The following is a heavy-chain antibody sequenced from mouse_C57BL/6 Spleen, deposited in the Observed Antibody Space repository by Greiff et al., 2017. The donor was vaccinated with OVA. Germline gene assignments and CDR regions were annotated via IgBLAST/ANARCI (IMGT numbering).Heavy chain of an antibody. Sequence: QVQLQQSGAELVKPGASVKLSCKASGYTFTSYWMQWVKQRPGQGLEWIGEIDPSDSYTNYNQKFKGKATLTVDTSSSTAYMQLSLLTSEDSAVYYCARSLFTTVVATDYWGQGTTLTVSS. V-gene: IGHV1-50*01. CDR1: GYTFTSYW. J-gene: IGHJ2*01. D-gene: IGHD1-1*01. CDR3: ARSLFTTVVATDY. CDR2: IDPSDSYT.